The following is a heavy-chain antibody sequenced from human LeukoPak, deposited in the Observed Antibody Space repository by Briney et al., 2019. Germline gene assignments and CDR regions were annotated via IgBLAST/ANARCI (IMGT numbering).Heavy chain of an antibody. J-gene: IGHJ4*02. CDR2: IYHSGST. D-gene: IGHD2-2*01. Sequence: PSETLSLTCAVSGYSISSGYYWGWIRPPPGKGLEWIGSIYHSGSTYYNPSLKSRVTISVDTSKNQFSLKLSSVAAADTAVYYCARLQYQLLFFDYWGQGTLVTVSS. CDR3: ARLQYQLLFFDY. V-gene: IGHV4-38-2*01. CDR1: GYSISSGYY.